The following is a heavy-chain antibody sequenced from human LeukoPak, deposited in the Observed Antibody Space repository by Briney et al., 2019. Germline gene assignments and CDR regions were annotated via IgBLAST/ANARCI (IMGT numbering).Heavy chain of an antibody. D-gene: IGHD2-15*01. CDR3: ARAGGYCSSFSCPYYFDS. J-gene: IGHJ4*02. Sequence: ASVTVSCKASGYTFTTYDINWVRQATGQGLEWMGWINPNSGNTGYAQKFQGRVSMTRDISISTAYMELSSLRSEDTAVYYCARAGGYCSSFSCPYYFDSWGQGTLVTVSS. CDR2: INPNSGNT. CDR1: GYTFTTYD. V-gene: IGHV1-8*01.